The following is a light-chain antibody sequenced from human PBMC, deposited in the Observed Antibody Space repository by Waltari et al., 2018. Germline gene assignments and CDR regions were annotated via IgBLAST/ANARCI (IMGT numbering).Light chain of an antibody. CDR1: SSDVGSYNL. CDR2: EVS. J-gene: IGLJ2*01. CDR3: CSYAGSSTFVV. V-gene: IGLV2-23*02. Sequence: QSALTQPASVSGSPGQSITISCTGTSSDVGSYNLVSWYQQHPGKAPKLMIYEVSKRPSGVSHRFSGHKSGNTASLTISGLQAEDEADYYCCSYAGSSTFVVFGGGTKLTVL.